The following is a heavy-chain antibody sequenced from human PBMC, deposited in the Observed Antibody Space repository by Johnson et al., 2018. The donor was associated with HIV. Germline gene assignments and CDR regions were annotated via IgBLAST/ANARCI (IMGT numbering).Heavy chain of an antibody. CDR3: ARVRAAAVSDAFDI. J-gene: IGHJ3*02. CDR2: INWNGGST. D-gene: IGHD6-13*01. CDR1: GFTFSNYG. Sequence: VQLVESGGGVVQPGRSLRLSCAASGFTFSNYGMHWVRQAPGKGLEWVSGINWNGGSTGYADSVKGRFTISRDNAKNSLYLQMNSLRADDTALYYCARVRAAAVSDAFDIWGQGTMVTVSS. V-gene: IGHV3-20*04.